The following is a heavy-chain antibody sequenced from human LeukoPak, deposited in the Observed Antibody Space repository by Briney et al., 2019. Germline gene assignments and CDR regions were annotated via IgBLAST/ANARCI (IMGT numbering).Heavy chain of an antibody. CDR2: IYYSGST. V-gene: IGHV4-59*01. Sequence: SETLSLTCTVSGGSISSYYWSWIRQPPGKGLEWIGYIYYSGSTNYNPSLKSRVTISVDPSKNQFSLKLSSVTAADTAVYYCARDQRYYDSSGYFWFDPWGQGTLVTVS. D-gene: IGHD3-22*01. CDR3: ARDQRYYDSSGYFWFDP. J-gene: IGHJ5*02. CDR1: GGSISSYY.